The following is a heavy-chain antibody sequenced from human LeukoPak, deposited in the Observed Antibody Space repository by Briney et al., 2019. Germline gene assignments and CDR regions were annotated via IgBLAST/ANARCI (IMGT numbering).Heavy chain of an antibody. CDR3: VSDYVHFDY. CDR1: GFTFSSYW. CDR2: IKQDGSEK. Sequence: TGGSLRLSCAASGFTFSSYWMSWVRQAPGKGLEWVANIKQDGSEKYYVDSVKGRFTIYRDNAKNSLYLQMNSLRAEDTAVYYCVSDYVHFDYWGQGTLLTVSS. V-gene: IGHV3-7*01. J-gene: IGHJ4*02. D-gene: IGHD3-16*01.